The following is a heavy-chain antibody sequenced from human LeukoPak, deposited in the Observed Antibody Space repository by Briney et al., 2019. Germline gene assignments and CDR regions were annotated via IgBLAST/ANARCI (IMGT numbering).Heavy chain of an antibody. CDR2: MNPNSGNT. Sequence: ASVKVSCKASGYTFTSYDINWVRQATGQGLEWMGWMNPNSGNTGYAQKFQGRVTMTRNTSISTAYMELNSLRSEDTAVYYCAGGREPKNKYFQHWGQGTLVTVSS. CDR3: AGGREPKNKYFQH. D-gene: IGHD2/OR15-2a*01. V-gene: IGHV1-8*01. J-gene: IGHJ1*01. CDR1: GYTFTSYD.